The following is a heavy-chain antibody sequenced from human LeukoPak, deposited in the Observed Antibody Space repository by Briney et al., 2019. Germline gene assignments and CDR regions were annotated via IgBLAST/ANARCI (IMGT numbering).Heavy chain of an antibody. J-gene: IGHJ4*02. V-gene: IGHV4-59*01. CDR1: GGSISSYY. Sequence: SETLSLTCTVSGGSISSYYWSWIRQPPGKGLEWIGYIYYSGSTNYNPSLKSRVTISVDTSKNQFSLKLSSVTAADTAVYYCARDVTLVGATRYFDYWGQGTLVTVSS. CDR2: IYYSGST. D-gene: IGHD1-26*01. CDR3: ARDVTLVGATRYFDY.